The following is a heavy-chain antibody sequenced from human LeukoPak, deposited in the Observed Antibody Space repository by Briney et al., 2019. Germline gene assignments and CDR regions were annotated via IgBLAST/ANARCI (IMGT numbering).Heavy chain of an antibody. Sequence: GESLKISCKGSEYSFTSYWMAWVRQMPGKGLEWMGIIYPSDSDARYSPSFQGQVTISADKSISTAYLQWTSLKASDTAMYYCARGGWEPPRTAFDYWGQGTLVTVSS. CDR2: IYPSDSDA. CDR3: ARGGWEPPRTAFDY. V-gene: IGHV5-51*01. CDR1: EYSFTSYW. D-gene: IGHD1-14*01. J-gene: IGHJ4*02.